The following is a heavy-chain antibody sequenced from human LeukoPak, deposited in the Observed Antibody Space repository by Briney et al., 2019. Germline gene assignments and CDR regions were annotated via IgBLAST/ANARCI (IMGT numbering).Heavy chain of an antibody. CDR1: GFTFNIYD. D-gene: IGHD5-18*01. CDR2: ISYGGSDK. CDR3: ARDDSLGSLVY. Sequence: GGSLRLSCAASGFTFNIYDMHWVRQAPGKGLEWVAVISYGGSDKYYADSVRGRFTISRDDSKNTVYLQMNSLRVEDMAVYYCARDDSLGSLVYGGQGTLVTVSS. V-gene: IGHV3-30*03. J-gene: IGHJ4*02.